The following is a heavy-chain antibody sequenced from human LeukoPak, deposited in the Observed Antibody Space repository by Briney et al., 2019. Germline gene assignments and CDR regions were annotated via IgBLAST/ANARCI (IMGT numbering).Heavy chain of an antibody. Sequence: SGTLCLTCAVYGGSFSGYYLSWIRQPPGKGLEWIGEINHSGSTNYNPSLKSRGTISVDTSKNQFSLKLSSVTAADTAVYYCARRGGYYGSGSYPHWGQGTLITVSS. CDR1: GGSFSGYY. CDR2: INHSGST. J-gene: IGHJ4*02. CDR3: ARRGGYYGSGSYPH. D-gene: IGHD3-10*01. V-gene: IGHV4-34*01.